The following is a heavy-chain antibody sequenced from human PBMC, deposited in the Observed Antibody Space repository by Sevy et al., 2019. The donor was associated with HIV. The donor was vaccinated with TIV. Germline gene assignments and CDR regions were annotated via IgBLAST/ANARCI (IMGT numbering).Heavy chain of an antibody. D-gene: IGHD2-15*01. J-gene: IGHJ5*02. V-gene: IGHV1-18*01. CDR2: ISPHNGDT. Sequence: ASVKVSCKVSGYTFNTYRIHWVRQAPGQGLEWMGWISPHNGDTNYAQRLQGRVTMLTDTSSGTAYMELKSLRSDDTAVYYCARAYCSGGRCYSLASWGQGTLVTVSS. CDR1: GYTFNTYR. CDR3: ARAYCSGGRCYSLAS.